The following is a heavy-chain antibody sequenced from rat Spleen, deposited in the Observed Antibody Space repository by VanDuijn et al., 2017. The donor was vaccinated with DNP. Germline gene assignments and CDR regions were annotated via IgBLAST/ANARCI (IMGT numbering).Heavy chain of an antibody. Sequence: EVQLVESGGGLVRPGRSLKISCTASGFTFSDFHMAWVRQAPQKGLEWVATISTSGGSTYYRDSVKGRFTISRDNAKSTLYLQMNSLRSEDTATYYCARDLDFGYNYAFDYWGQGVMVTVSS. CDR1: GFTFSDFH. J-gene: IGHJ2*01. V-gene: IGHV5S23*01. D-gene: IGHD1-4*01. CDR2: ISTSGGST. CDR3: ARDLDFGYNYAFDY.